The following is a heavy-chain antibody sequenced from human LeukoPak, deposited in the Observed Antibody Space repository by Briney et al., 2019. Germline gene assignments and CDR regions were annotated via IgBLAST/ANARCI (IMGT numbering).Heavy chain of an antibody. D-gene: IGHD6-13*01. J-gene: IGHJ4*02. CDR1: GFTFSNYN. V-gene: IGHV3-21*01. Sequence: GGSLRLSCAASGFTFSNYNMNWVRQAPGKGLEWVSSCSSSSSYIYYADSVKGRFTISRGNAKNSLYLQMNSLRAEDTAVYYCATGSSWYFEYWGRGTLVTVSS. CDR3: ATGSSWYFEY. CDR2: CSSSSSYI.